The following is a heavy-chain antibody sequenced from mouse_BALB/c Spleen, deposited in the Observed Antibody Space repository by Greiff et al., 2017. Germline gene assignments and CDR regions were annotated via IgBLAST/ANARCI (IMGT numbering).Heavy chain of an antibody. CDR3: AREFYRYDDWYFDV. J-gene: IGHJ1*01. Sequence: EVKLMESGGGLVQPGGSLKLSCAASGFTFSSYGMSWVRQTPDKRLELVATINSNGGSTYYPDSVKGRFTISRDNAKNTLYLQMSSLKSEDTAMYYCAREFYRYDDWYFDVWGAGTTVTVSS. V-gene: IGHV5-6-3*01. D-gene: IGHD2-14*01. CDR1: GFTFSSYG. CDR2: INSNGGST.